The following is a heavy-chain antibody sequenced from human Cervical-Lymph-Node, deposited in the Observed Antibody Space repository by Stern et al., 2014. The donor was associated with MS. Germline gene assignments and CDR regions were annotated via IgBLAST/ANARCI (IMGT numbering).Heavy chain of an antibody. D-gene: IGHD6-19*01. CDR3: ARDGGYAVAATTIFDY. CDR2: INAGNGNI. V-gene: IGHV1-3*01. J-gene: IGHJ4*02. Sequence: QVQLVQSGAEVRIPGASVKLSCKASGYRFTNYGIHWVRQAPGQRLECVGWINAGNGNIKYSESFQGRVTFTGDTSASTVYMELSSLRSEDTAVYYCARDGGYAVAATTIFDYWGQGALVTVSS. CDR1: GYRFTNYG.